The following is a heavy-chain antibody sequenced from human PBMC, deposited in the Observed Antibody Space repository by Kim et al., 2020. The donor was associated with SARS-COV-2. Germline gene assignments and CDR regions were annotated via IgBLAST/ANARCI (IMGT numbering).Heavy chain of an antibody. D-gene: IGHD2-15*01. CDR3: EFFRYCSGGSCYSGYYYYGMDV. CDR1: GGTFSSYA. V-gene: IGHV1-69*04. CDR2: IIPILGIA. Sequence: SVKISCKASGGTFSSYAISWVRQAPGQGLEWMGRIIPILGIANYAQKFQGRVTITADKSTSTAYMELSSLRSEDTAVYYCEFFRYCSGGSCYSGYYYYGMDVWGQGTTVTVSS. J-gene: IGHJ6*02.